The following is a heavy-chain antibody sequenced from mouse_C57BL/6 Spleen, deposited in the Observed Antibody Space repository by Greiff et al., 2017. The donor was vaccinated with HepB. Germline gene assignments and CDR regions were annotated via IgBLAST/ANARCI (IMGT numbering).Heavy chain of an antibody. CDR3: ARGSSGYAFAY. CDR2: IYPSDSET. D-gene: IGHD3-2*02. CDR1: GYTFTSYW. V-gene: IGHV1-61*01. Sequence: QVQLQQPGAELVRPGSPVKLSCKASGYTFTSYWMDWVKQRPGQGLEWIGNIYPSDSETHYNQKFKDKATLTVDKSSSTAYMQLSSLTSEDSAVYYCARGSSGYAFAYWGQGTLVTVSA. J-gene: IGHJ3*01.